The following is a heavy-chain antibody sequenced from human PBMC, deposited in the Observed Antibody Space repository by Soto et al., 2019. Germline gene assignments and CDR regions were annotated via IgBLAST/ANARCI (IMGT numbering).Heavy chain of an antibody. J-gene: IGHJ4*02. CDR2: VIPVYRTL. V-gene: IGHV1-69*01. CDR3: ATGVSWIGYFTVDS. CDR1: GGSFGNSA. Sequence: QVLLVQSGAEVKKPGSSVKISCKSSGGSFGNSAINWVRQTPGQGLEWLGGVIPVYRTLNYAQKFQGRVTITADESPGTAYMTLSSLSSNDTAVYYWATGVSWIGYFTVDSWGQGTRVTVSS. D-gene: IGHD3-3*01.